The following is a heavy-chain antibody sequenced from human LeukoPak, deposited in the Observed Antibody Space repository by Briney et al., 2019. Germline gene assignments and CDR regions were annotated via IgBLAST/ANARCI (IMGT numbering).Heavy chain of an antibody. Sequence: GSLRLSCSASGFTFSSYAMHWVRQAPGKGLEYVSAISSNGGRTYYADSVKGRFTISRDNSKNTLYLQMSSLRAEDTAVYYCVKDLGGYRDNFDYWGQGTLVTVSS. CDR3: VKDLGGYRDNFDY. V-gene: IGHV3-64D*06. CDR2: ISSNGGRT. CDR1: GFTFSSYA. D-gene: IGHD5-12*01. J-gene: IGHJ4*02.